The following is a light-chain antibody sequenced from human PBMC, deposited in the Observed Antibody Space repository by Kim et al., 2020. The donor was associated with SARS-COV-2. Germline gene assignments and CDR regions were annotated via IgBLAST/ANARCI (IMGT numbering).Light chain of an antibody. CDR2: DNN. CDR1: TLRFIF. Sequence: AFGQSVSCACQGDTLRFIFACLYQHKPVLAPVLVSYDNNNLLSGIPDRFSGSSSGDTASLTISGSQSEDEADYDGNARFSSGNLYVSGTGTKFTVL. J-gene: IGLJ1*01. V-gene: IGLV3-19*01. CDR3: NARFSSGNLYV.